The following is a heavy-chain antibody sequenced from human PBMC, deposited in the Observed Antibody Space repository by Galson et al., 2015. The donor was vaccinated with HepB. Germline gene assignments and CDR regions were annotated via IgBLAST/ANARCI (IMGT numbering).Heavy chain of an antibody. D-gene: IGHD1-20*01. V-gene: IGHV6-1*01. CDR2: TYYRAKWYN. Sequence: CAISGDSVSNNNAAWNWIRQSPSRGLEWLGRTYYRAKWYNDYAESVRSRITINPDTSKNQFSLHLNSVTPEYTAVYYCAKVTGTIYYYGLDVWGQGTTDTVSS. J-gene: IGHJ6*02. CDR1: GDSVSNNNAA. CDR3: AKVTGTIYYYGLDV.